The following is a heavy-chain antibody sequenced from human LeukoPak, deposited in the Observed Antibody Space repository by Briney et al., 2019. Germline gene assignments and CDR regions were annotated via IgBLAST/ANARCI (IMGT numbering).Heavy chain of an antibody. Sequence: LGGSLRLSCAASGFTFSSYRMDWVRQAPGKGLEWVASSSIIRVDISYPDPVQGRFTISRDNAQPSLYLQMNSLRPEDTGVCYRARDEKDGSGRSDYWGEGPLVPVSS. J-gene: IGHJ4*02. CDR2: SSIIRVDI. D-gene: IGHD3-10*01. CDR3: ARDEKDGSGRSDY. CDR1: GFTFSSYR. V-gene: IGHV3-21*03.